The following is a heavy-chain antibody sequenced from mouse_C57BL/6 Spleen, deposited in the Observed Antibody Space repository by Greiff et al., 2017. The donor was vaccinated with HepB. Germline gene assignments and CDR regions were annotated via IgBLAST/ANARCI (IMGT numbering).Heavy chain of an antibody. V-gene: IGHV1-15*01. J-gene: IGHJ3*01. CDR2: IDPETGGT. CDR1: GYTFTDYE. CDR3: TRERIYGYSFAY. Sequence: QVQLQQSGAELVRPGASVTLSCKASGYTFTDYEMHWVKQTPVHGLEWIGAIDPETGGTAYNQKFKGKAILTADKSSSTAYMELRSLTSEDSAVDYCTRERIYGYSFAYWGQGTLVTVSA. D-gene: IGHD2-2*01.